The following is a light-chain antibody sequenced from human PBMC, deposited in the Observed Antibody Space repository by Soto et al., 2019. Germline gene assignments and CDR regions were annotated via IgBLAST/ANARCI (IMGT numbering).Light chain of an antibody. CDR3: QQLNSYPIT. CDR2: AAS. CDR1: QSISSW. V-gene: IGKV1-5*01. J-gene: IGKJ5*01. Sequence: DIQMTQSPSTLPASVGDRFTITCRASQSISSWLAWYQQKPGKAPKLLIYAASTLQSGVPSRFSGSGSGTDFTLTISSLQSEDFATYYCQQLNSYPITFGQGTRLEIK.